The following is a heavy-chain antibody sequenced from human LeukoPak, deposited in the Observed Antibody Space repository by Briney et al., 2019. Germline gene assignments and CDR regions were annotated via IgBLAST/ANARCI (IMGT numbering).Heavy chain of an antibody. V-gene: IGHV3-21*01. CDR3: ARDHYYDSSGYTTAGDAFDI. Sequence: PGGSLRPSCAPSGFTFISYTMSWARQAPGKGLEWVSSISSMSYIYYADSVKGRFTISKDSAKNSLYMQMNSLRAEDTAVYSCARDHYYDSSGYTTAGDAFDIWGQGTMVIVSS. CDR2: ISSMSYI. D-gene: IGHD3-22*01. J-gene: IGHJ3*02. CDR1: GFTFISYT.